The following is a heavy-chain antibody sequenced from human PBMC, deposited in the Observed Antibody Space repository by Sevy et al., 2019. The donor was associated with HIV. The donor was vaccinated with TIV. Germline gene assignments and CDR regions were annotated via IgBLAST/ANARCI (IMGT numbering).Heavy chain of an antibody. CDR1: GFTFSSYT. CDR2: ISSSSSYM. CDR3: ARVMYDSSGYYLGVDY. V-gene: IGHV3-21*01. Sequence: GESLKISCAASGFTFSSYTMNWVRQAPGKGLAWVSSISSSSSYMYYADSVKGRFTISRDNAKNSLYLQMNSLRAEDTAVYYCARVMYDSSGYYLGVDYWGQGTLVTVSS. D-gene: IGHD3-22*01. J-gene: IGHJ4*02.